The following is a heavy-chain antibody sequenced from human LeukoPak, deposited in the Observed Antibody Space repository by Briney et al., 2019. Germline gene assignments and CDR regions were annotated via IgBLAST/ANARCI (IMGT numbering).Heavy chain of an antibody. Sequence: PSETLSLTCAVYGGSFSGYYWSWIRQPPGKGLEWIGEINHSGSTNYNPSLKSRVAISVDTSKNQFSLKLSSVTAADTAVYYCARGERQLERLRFDPWGQGTLVTVSS. CDR2: INHSGST. D-gene: IGHD1-1*01. CDR1: GGSFSGYY. CDR3: ARGERQLERLRFDP. V-gene: IGHV4-34*01. J-gene: IGHJ5*02.